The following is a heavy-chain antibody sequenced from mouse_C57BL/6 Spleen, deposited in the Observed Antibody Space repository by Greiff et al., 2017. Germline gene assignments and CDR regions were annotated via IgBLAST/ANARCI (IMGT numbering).Heavy chain of an antibody. V-gene: IGHV1-50*01. J-gene: IGHJ4*01. CDR2: IDPSDSYT. CDR1: GYTFTSYW. D-gene: IGHD1-1*01. Sequence: QVQLQQPGAELVKPGASVKLSCKASGYTFTSYWMQWVKQRPGQGLEWIGEIDPSDSYTNYNQKFKGKATLTVDTSSSTAYMQLSSLTSEDSAVYYCARASYGSSYVRAMDYWGQGTSVTVSS. CDR3: ARASYGSSYVRAMDY.